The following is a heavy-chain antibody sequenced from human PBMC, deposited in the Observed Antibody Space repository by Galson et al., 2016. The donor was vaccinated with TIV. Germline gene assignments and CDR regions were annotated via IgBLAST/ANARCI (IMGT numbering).Heavy chain of an antibody. CDR2: ISSNSYYI. D-gene: IGHD1-14*01. V-gene: IGHV3-9*01. Sequence: SLRLSCAASGFTFDDYAMHWVRQPPGKDLEWVSGISSNSYYIGYAASVRGRFTISRDDDKNLVYLRMNSLRAEDTAVYYCARDHRPSTVITPPVYNSYYYDIDVWGQGTTVTVSS. CDR3: ARDHRPSTVITPPVYNSYYYDIDV. J-gene: IGHJ6*02. CDR1: GFTFDDYA.